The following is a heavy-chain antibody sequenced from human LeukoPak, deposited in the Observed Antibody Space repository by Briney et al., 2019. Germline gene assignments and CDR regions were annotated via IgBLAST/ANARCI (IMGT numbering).Heavy chain of an antibody. J-gene: IGHJ5*02. CDR1: GYTFSRYD. CDR2: MSANSGNT. V-gene: IGHV1-8*01. D-gene: IGHD2-21*01. Sequence: ASVKVSCKASGYTFSRYDINWVRQGTGQGLEWMGWMSANSGNTGYAQKFQGRVTMTRNTSTTTAYMELTSLTSEDTAVYFCARGHYSSLASEVTTVWFDPWGQGTLVTVSS. CDR3: ARGHYSSLASEVTTVWFDP.